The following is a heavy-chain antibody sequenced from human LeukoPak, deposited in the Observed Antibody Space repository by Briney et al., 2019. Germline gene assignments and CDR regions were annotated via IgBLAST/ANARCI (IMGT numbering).Heavy chain of an antibody. J-gene: IGHJ3*02. D-gene: IGHD1-26*01. CDR1: GGSISSYY. Sequence: SETLSLTCTVSGGSISSYYWSWIRQPPGKGLEWIGYIYHSGGTNYSPSLKSRVTISLDTSKNQFSLNLNSVTAADTAVYYCARDRAEAVGATVDDAFDIWGQGTMVTVSS. V-gene: IGHV4-59*01. CDR2: IYHSGGT. CDR3: ARDRAEAVGATVDDAFDI.